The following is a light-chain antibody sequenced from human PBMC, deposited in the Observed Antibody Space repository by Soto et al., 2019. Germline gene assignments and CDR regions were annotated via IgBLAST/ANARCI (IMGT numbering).Light chain of an antibody. Sequence: IMLTQSPGTLSLSQGERATLSCRASQSVSNNYLAWYQQKPGQAPRLLIYGASNRATGIPDRFSGSGSGTDFTLTISRLEPEDFAVYYCQQYGSSGTFGQGTNVDIK. CDR2: GAS. J-gene: IGKJ1*01. CDR3: QQYGSSGT. V-gene: IGKV3-20*01. CDR1: QSVSNNY.